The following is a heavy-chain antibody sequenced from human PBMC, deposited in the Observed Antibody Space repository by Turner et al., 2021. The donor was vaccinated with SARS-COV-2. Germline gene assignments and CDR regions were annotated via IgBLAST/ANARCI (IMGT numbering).Heavy chain of an antibody. V-gene: IGHV3-30-3*01. CDR2: ISYDGSNK. J-gene: IGHJ6*02. Sequence: VQLVESGGGVVQPGRSLRLSCAASGFTFSTYAMHWVRQAPGKGLEWVALISYDGSNKYYADSVKGRFTISRDNSKNTLYLQMNSLGAEDTAVYYCARAAGGNYYYGMDVWGQGTTVTVSS. CDR1: GFTFSTYA. CDR3: ARAAGGNYYYGMDV. D-gene: IGHD3-16*01.